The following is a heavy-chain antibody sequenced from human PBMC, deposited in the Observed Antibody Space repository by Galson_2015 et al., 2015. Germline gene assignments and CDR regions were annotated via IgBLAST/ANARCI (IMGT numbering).Heavy chain of an antibody. CDR3: ARLAYCSGGSCSYHGMDV. Sequence: SGAEVKKPGESLKTSCKASGYTFTSYGISWVRQAPGQGLEWMGWISVYNDNTNSAQKLQGGVTMATDTFTSTAYMELRSLRSDDTAVYYCARLAYCSGGSCSYHGMDVWGRGTTVTVSS. J-gene: IGHJ6*02. V-gene: IGHV1-18*01. D-gene: IGHD2-15*01. CDR2: ISVYNDNT. CDR1: GYTFTSYG.